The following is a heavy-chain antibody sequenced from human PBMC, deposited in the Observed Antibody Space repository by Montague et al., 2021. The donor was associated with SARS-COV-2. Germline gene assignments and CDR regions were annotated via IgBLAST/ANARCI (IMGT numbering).Heavy chain of an antibody. CDR1: GGPITGFS. Sequence: SETLSLTCAVSGGPITGFSWSWVRQPAGKGLEWIGRVTTSGTTNYSPSPRSRVTMSVDTSKNQFSLNLNSVTAADTAIYYCARTPTRPLSLDSWGQGTLVTVSS. CDR3: ARTPTRPLSLDS. J-gene: IGHJ4*02. D-gene: IGHD6-6*01. V-gene: IGHV4-4*07. CDR2: VTTSGTT.